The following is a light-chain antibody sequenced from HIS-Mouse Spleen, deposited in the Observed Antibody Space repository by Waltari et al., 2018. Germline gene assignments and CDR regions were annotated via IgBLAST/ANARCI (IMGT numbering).Light chain of an antibody. Sequence: SYVLTQPPSVSVAPGQTARITCGGNNIGSKSVHWHQQQPGQAPVLVVYDDSDRPSGIPERFSGSNSGNTATLTISRVEAGDEADYYCQVWDSSSDRVFGTGTKVTVL. CDR3: QVWDSSSDRV. V-gene: IGLV3-21*02. CDR2: DDS. CDR1: NIGSKS. J-gene: IGLJ1*01.